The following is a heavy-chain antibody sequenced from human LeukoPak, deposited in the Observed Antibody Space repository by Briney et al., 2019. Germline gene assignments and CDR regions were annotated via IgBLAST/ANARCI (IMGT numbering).Heavy chain of an antibody. CDR1: GYTFTTYD. D-gene: IGHD6-13*01. V-gene: IGHV1-8*01. J-gene: IGHJ5*02. Sequence: ASVKVPCKASGYTFTTYDINWVRQAAGQGLERVGWMNPSSGNTGFAQKVQGRVTMTRDTSISTAYMELSSLRSEDTAVYYCARGRTSWYGTNNWFDPWGQGTLVTVSS. CDR3: ARGRTSWYGTNNWFDP. CDR2: MNPSSGNT.